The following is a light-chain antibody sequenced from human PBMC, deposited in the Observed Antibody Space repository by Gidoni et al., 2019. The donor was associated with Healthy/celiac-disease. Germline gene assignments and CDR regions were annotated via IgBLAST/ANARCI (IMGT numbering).Light chain of an antibody. Sequence: DIQMTQSPSTLSASVGDRVTITCRASQSISSWLAWYQQKPGKAPKLLIYKASSLESGVPSRFSGSGSGTEFTLTISSLQPDDFATYYCQQYNSYSPRSFGQXTKLEIK. CDR2: KAS. J-gene: IGKJ2*04. V-gene: IGKV1-5*03. CDR1: QSISSW. CDR3: QQYNSYSPRS.